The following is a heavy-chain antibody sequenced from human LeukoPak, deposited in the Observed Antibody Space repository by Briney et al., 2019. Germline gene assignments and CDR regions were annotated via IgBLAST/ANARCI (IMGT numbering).Heavy chain of an antibody. CDR3: ARRSSQADWFDP. J-gene: IGHJ5*02. Sequence: ASVKVSCKASGHTFTSYGISWVRQAPGQGLEWMGWISAYNGNTNYAQKLQGRVTMTTDTSTSTAYMELRSLRSDDTAVYYCARRSSQADWFDPWGQGTLVTVSS. D-gene: IGHD6-19*01. CDR2: ISAYNGNT. V-gene: IGHV1-18*01. CDR1: GHTFTSYG.